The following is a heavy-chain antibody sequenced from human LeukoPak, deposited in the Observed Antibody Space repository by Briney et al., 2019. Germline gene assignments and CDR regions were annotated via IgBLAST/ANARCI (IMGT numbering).Heavy chain of an antibody. D-gene: IGHD2-15*01. CDR2: ISYDGSNK. Sequence: PGGSLRLSCAASGFTFSSYGMHWVRQALGKGLEWVAVISYDGSNKYYADSVKGRFTISRDNSKNTLYLQMNSLRAEDTAVYYCAKDLTSCSGGSCYPSYYFDYWGQETLVTVSS. CDR3: AKDLTSCSGGSCYPSYYFDY. V-gene: IGHV3-30*18. J-gene: IGHJ4*02. CDR1: GFTFSSYG.